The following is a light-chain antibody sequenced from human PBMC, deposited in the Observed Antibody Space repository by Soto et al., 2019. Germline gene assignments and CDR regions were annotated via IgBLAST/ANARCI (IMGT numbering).Light chain of an antibody. J-gene: IGKJ2*02. CDR2: LGS. CDR3: MQVPQTPLCS. CDR1: QSLLHSDGHNY. Sequence: VMTQSPLSLPVTPGESASISCRSSQSLLHSDGHNYLDWYLQKPGQSPQLLIYLGSLRAGGVPDRFSGSGSGRDFTLTISRVEADDFGVYYCMQVPQTPLCSFGQGTKLEI. V-gene: IGKV2-28*01.